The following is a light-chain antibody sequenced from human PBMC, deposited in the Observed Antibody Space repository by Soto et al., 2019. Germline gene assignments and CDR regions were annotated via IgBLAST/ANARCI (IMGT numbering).Light chain of an antibody. CDR1: KSISSW. CDR3: QQYNSYSQAWT. CDR2: KAS. J-gene: IGKJ1*01. Sequence: DIQMTQSPSTLSASVGDRVTITCRASKSISSWLAWYQQKPGKAPKLLIYKASSLESGVPSRFSGSGSGTEFTLTISSLQPDDFATYYCQQYNSYSQAWTFGQGTKVEIK. V-gene: IGKV1-5*03.